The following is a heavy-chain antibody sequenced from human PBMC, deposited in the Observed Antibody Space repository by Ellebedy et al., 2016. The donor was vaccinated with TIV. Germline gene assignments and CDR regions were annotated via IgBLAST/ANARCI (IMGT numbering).Heavy chain of an antibody. J-gene: IGHJ3*02. CDR2: IYPGDSDT. D-gene: IGHD1-26*01. Sequence: GESLKISCKGSGYSFTSYWIGWVRQMPGKGLEWMGIIYPGDSDTRYSPSFQGQVTISADKSISTAYLQWSSLKASDTAMYYCARQRRELPSYDAFDIWGQGTLVTVSS. V-gene: IGHV5-51*01. CDR3: ARQRRELPSYDAFDI. CDR1: GYSFTSYW.